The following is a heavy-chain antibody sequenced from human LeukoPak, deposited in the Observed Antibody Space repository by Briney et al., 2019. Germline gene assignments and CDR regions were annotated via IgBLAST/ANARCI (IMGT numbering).Heavy chain of an antibody. V-gene: IGHV3-7*03. CDR1: GFTFGTYY. CDR3: ATWGTPGFDY. D-gene: IGHD1-14*01. Sequence: PGGSLRLSCAASGFTFGTYYMSWVRQPPGKGLEWVASMNQDGSEKYYMDSVKGRFTISRDNAKNSLDLHMTSLRAEDTAVYYCATWGTPGFDYWGQGTLVTVSS. CDR2: MNQDGSEK. J-gene: IGHJ4*02.